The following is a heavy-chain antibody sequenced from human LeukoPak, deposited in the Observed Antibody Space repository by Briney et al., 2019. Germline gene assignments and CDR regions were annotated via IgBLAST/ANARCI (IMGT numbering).Heavy chain of an antibody. CDR3: ARDLKSRLYDSGSYLGRPNYYYYMDV. V-gene: IGHV3-7*01. Sequence: GGSLRLSCAASGFTFSSYWMSWVCQAPGKGLEWVANIKQDGSEKYYVDSVKGRFTISRDNAKNSLYLQMNSLRAEDTAVYYCARDLKSRLYDSGSYLGRPNYYYYMDVWGKGTTVTISS. CDR1: GFTFSSYW. J-gene: IGHJ6*03. D-gene: IGHD3-10*01. CDR2: IKQDGSEK.